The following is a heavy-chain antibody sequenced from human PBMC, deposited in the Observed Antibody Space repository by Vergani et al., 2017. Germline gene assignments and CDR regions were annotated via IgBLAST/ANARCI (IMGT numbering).Heavy chain of an antibody. CDR3: ARDRPPWLAAFLDAFDI. D-gene: IGHD6-19*01. V-gene: IGHV1-69*01. CDR2: IIPIFGTA. J-gene: IGHJ3*02. Sequence: QVQLVQSGAEVKKPGSSVKVSCKASGGTFSSYAISWVRQAPGQGLEWMGGIIPIFGTANYAQKFQGRVTITADESTSTAYMELSSLRSEDTAVYYCARDRPPWLAAFLDAFDIWGQGTMVTVSS. CDR1: GGTFSSYA.